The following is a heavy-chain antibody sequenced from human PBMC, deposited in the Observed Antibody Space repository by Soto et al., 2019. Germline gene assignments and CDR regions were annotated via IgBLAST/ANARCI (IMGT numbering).Heavy chain of an antibody. J-gene: IGHJ6*02. V-gene: IGHV3-21*01. CDR1: GFTFSSYI. CDR2: ISSSSSYI. D-gene: IGHD6-13*01. CDR3: ARDIAAAGTSYYYYGMDV. Sequence: GSLRLSCAASGFTFSSYIMNWVRQAPGKGLEWVSSISSSSSYIYYADSVKGRFTISRDNAKNSLYLQMNSLRAEDTAVYYCARDIAAAGTSYYYYGMDVWGQGTTVTV.